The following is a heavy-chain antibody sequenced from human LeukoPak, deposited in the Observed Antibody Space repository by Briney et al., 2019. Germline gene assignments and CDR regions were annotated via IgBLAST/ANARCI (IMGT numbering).Heavy chain of an antibody. CDR2: IRYDGSNK. D-gene: IGHD4-17*01. Sequence: PGGSLRLSCGASGFTFSSYGMHWVRQAPGKGLEWVAFIRYDGSNKYYADSVKGRFTISRDNSKNTLYLQMNSLRAEDTAVYYCAKGGHADYGDYSHLWYFDLWGRGTLVTVSS. CDR1: GFTFSSYG. J-gene: IGHJ2*01. CDR3: AKGGHADYGDYSHLWYFDL. V-gene: IGHV3-30*02.